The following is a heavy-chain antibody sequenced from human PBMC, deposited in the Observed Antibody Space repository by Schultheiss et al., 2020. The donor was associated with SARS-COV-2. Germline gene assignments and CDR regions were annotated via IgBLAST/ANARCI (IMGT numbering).Heavy chain of an antibody. J-gene: IGHJ4*02. V-gene: IGHV3-74*01. CDR2: INYDGSSI. D-gene: IGHD4-17*01. CDR1: GFTFSSYA. CDR3: AREGASGVTTGFDY. Sequence: GGSLRLSCAASGFTFSSYAMHWVRQAPGKGLVWVSRINYDGSSINYADSVKGRFTISRDNAKNTVFLQMNSLRAEDTAVYYCAREGASGVTTGFDYWGQGTLVTVSS.